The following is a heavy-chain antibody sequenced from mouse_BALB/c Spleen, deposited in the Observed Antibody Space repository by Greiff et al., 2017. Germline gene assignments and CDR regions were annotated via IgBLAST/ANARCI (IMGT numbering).Heavy chain of an antibody. Sequence: VQLQQSGAELAKPGASVKMSCKASGYSFTSYWMHWVKQRPGQGLEWIGMIDPSDSETRLNQKFKDKATLTVDKSSSTAYMQLSSPTSEDSAVYYCAREEGYAMDYWGQGTSVTVSS. J-gene: IGHJ4*01. CDR3: AREEGYAMDY. CDR2: IDPSDSET. V-gene: IGHV1-74*01. CDR1: GYSFTSYW.